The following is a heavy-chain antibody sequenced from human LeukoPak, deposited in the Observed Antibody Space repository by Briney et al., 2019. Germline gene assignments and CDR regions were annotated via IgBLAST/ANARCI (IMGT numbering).Heavy chain of an antibody. Sequence: SETLSLTCTVSGASISSGGYYWSWVRQHPGKGLEWIGYIYYSGSTYYNPSLKSRVTISVDSSKNQFSLRLSSVTAADTAVYYCARAPPYYDSSGYYDYWGQGTLVNVSS. CDR3: ARAPPYYDSSGYYDY. V-gene: IGHV4-31*03. CDR1: GASISSGGYY. D-gene: IGHD3-22*01. CDR2: IYYSGST. J-gene: IGHJ4*02.